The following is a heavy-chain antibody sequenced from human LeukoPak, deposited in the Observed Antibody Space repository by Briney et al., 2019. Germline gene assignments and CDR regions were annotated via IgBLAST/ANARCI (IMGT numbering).Heavy chain of an antibody. CDR3: VAIAAAGTLFIDY. CDR1: GFTFSSYL. CDR2: IKQDGSEK. J-gene: IGHJ4*02. Sequence: GGSLRLSCAASGFTFSSYLMSWVRQAPGKGLEWVANIKQDGSEKYYVDSVKGRFTISRDNAKNSLYLQMNSLRAEDTAVYYCVAIAAAGTLFIDYWGQGTLVTVSS. V-gene: IGHV3-7*01. D-gene: IGHD6-13*01.